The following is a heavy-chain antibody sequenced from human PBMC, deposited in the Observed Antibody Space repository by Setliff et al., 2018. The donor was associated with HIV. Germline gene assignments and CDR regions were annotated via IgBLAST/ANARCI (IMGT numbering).Heavy chain of an antibody. Sequence: ASVKVSCKASGYTFSSYDINWVRQATGQGLEWMGWMNPNSGNTGYAQKFQGRVTMTRDTSISTAYMELNNLKFEDTAVYYCARDLDSAYDKTLDYWGQGTLVTVSS. CDR1: GYTFSSYD. V-gene: IGHV1-8*02. CDR2: MNPNSGNT. D-gene: IGHD5-12*01. CDR3: ARDLDSAYDKTLDY. J-gene: IGHJ4*02.